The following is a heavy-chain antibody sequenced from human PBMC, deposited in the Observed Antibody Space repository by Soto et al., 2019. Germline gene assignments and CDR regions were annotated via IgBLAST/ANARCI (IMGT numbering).Heavy chain of an antibody. CDR2: IWYDGSNK. J-gene: IGHJ4*02. CDR1: GFTFSTYG. V-gene: IGHV3-33*01. Sequence: QVQLVESGEGVVQPGKSLRLSCAASGFTFSTYGMHWVRQAPGKGLEWVAVIWYDGSNKYHGDSLKGRFTISRDNSKNTLYLQINNLRAEDTAVYYCGRDGALGDTAVVDSWGQGTLVTVSS. D-gene: IGHD5-18*01. CDR3: GRDGALGDTAVVDS.